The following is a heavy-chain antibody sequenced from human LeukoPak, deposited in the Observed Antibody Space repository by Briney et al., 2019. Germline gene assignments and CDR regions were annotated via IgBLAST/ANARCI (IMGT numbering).Heavy chain of an antibody. CDR2: IKNDGSST. V-gene: IGHV3-74*01. CDR1: GFTFSTYW. D-gene: IGHD3-10*01. Sequence: GGSLRLSCAASGFTFSTYWMHWVRQAPGKGLVWVSRIKNDGSSTSYADSVKGRFTISRDNAKDTLYLQMNSLRVEDTAVYYCVRDYGHEGNWFDPWGQGTLVTVSS. J-gene: IGHJ5*02. CDR3: VRDYGHEGNWFDP.